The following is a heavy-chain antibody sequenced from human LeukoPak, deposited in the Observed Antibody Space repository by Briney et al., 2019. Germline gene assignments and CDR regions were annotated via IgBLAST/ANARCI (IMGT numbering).Heavy chain of an antibody. CDR2: IIPIFGTA. D-gene: IGHD1-26*01. J-gene: IGHJ3*02. V-gene: IGHV1-69*05. Sequence: SVKVSCKASGGTFSSYAISWVRQAPGQGLEWMGGIIPIFGTANYAQKFQGRVTITTDESTSTAYMELSSLRSEDTAVYYCARVEGASDAFDIWGQGTMVTVSS. CDR3: ARVEGASDAFDI. CDR1: GGTFSSYA.